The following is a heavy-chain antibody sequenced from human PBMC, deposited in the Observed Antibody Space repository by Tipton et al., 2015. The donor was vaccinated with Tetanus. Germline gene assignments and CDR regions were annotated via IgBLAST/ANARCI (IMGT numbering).Heavy chain of an antibody. D-gene: IGHD6-19*01. Sequence: SLRLSCAASGFMFTRYPMHWVRQAPGKGLEYVASILGDDSSTLYASSMKGRFTITGDNSKNTVYLQMDSLRGEDMAVYYCARDRDGGWSFDYWGQGTLVTVSS. CDR2: ILGDDSST. CDR1: GFMFTRYP. J-gene: IGHJ4*02. V-gene: IGHV3-64*01. CDR3: ARDRDGGWSFDY.